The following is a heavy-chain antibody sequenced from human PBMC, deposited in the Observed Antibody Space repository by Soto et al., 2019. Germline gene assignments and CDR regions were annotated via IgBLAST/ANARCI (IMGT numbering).Heavy chain of an antibody. Sequence: QVQLVQSGAEVKKPGSSVKVSCKASGGTFSSYAISWVRQAPGQGLEWMGGIIPIFGTANYAQKFQGRVTIPADESTSTAYMELSSLRSEDTAVYYCARSYVGYCSGGSCYPPVDYWGQGTLVTVSS. CDR1: GGTFSSYA. CDR3: ARSYVGYCSGGSCYPPVDY. J-gene: IGHJ4*02. CDR2: IIPIFGTA. D-gene: IGHD2-15*01. V-gene: IGHV1-69*12.